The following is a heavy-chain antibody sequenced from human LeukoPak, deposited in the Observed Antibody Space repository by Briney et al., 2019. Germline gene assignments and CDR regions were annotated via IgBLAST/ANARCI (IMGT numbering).Heavy chain of an antibody. Sequence: SETLSLTCAVSGYSISSGYYWGWLRQPPGKGLEWIGSIYHSGSTYYNPSLKSRVTISVDTSKNQFSLKLSSVTAADTAVYYCASTLVDYDFWSGYYHFDYWGQGTLVTVSS. D-gene: IGHD3-3*01. V-gene: IGHV4-38-2*01. CDR1: GYSISSGYY. CDR2: IYHSGST. CDR3: ASTLVDYDFWSGYYHFDY. J-gene: IGHJ4*02.